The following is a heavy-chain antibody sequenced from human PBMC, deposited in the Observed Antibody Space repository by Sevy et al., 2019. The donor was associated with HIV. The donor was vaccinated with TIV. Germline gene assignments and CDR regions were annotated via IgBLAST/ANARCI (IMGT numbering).Heavy chain of an antibody. J-gene: IGHJ4*02. D-gene: IGHD3-22*01. V-gene: IGHV3-7*04. CDR3: ARGNSGSFDY. Sequence: GGSLRLSCAASGFSFSSYWMHWVRQAPGKGLEWVANIKQDEIEKYNVAVVKGRFTISRDNAKNSVYLQMNSLRPEDTAIYYCARGNSGSFDYWGQGTLVTVSS. CDR2: IKQDEIEK. CDR1: GFSFSSYW.